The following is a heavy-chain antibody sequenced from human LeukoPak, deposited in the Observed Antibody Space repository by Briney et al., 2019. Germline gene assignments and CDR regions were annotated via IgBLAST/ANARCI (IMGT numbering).Heavy chain of an antibody. V-gene: IGHV3-43*02. CDR1: GFMFHDHA. CDR2: ISGDGGST. CDR3: ARESESSGWYDY. D-gene: IGHD6-19*01. Sequence: GRSLRPSCAAPGFMFHDHAIHWVRQAPGKGLDWVSLISGDGGSTFYADSVKGRFTISRDNSKNSLYLQMNSLRSDDTALYYCARESESSGWYDYWGQGTLVTVSS. J-gene: IGHJ4*02.